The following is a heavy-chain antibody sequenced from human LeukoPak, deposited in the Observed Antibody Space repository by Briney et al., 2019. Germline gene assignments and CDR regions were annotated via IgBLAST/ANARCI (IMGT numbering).Heavy chain of an antibody. CDR1: GGSFSGYY. CDR2: INHSGST. V-gene: IGHV4-34*01. J-gene: IGHJ4*02. CDR3: ARDPYGFDY. D-gene: IGHD3-10*01. Sequence: PSETLSLTCAVYGGSFSGYYWSWIRHPPGKGLEWIGEINHSGSTNYNPSLKSRVTISVDTSKNQFSLKLSSVTAADTAVYYCARDPYGFDYWGQGTLVTVSS.